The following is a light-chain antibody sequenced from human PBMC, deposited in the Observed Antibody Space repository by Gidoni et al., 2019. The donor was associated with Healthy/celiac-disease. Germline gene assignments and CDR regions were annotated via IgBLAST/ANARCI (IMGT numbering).Light chain of an antibody. CDR2: QDS. Sequence: SYQLTQPPSVSVSPGQTASITCSGDKLGDKYSCWYQQKPGQSPVLVLYQDSKRPSGIPERFSGSHSGNTATLTISGTQAMDEDDYYCQAWDSSTGEVFGTGTKVTVL. CDR3: QAWDSSTGEV. J-gene: IGLJ1*01. V-gene: IGLV3-1*01. CDR1: KLGDKY.